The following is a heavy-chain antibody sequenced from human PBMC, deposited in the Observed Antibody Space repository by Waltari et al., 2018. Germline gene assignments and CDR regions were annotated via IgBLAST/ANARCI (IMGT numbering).Heavy chain of an antibody. Sequence: QVQLVQSGTEVKRTGSSVRVSCKASGGTLRGYSLAWVRQAPGEGLEWVGGIITILGDRDVAQKYQGRLSLTTDESTDTAFMELSSLTNEDTGVYYCARGEYNVAWGCAWDVWGKGTTVTVSS. V-gene: IGHV1-69*05. D-gene: IGHD2-8*02. CDR1: GGTLRGYS. J-gene: IGHJ6*04. CDR3: ARGEYNVAWGCAWDV. CDR2: IITILGDR.